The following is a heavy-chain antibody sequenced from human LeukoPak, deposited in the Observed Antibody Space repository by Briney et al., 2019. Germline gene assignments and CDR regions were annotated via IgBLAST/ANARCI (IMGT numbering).Heavy chain of an antibody. CDR2: ISGFNGNT. V-gene: IGHV1-18*01. J-gene: IGHJ5*02. CDR3: AREGDGYRGNSRAFDP. Sequence: ASVKVSCKAAGYTFGNYGIKWVRQAPGQGLEWVGWISGFNGNTNYAQNFHDRVTMTTDTSTTTAYMELRSLRSDDTAVYYCAREGDGYRGNSRAFDPWGQGTLVTVSS. D-gene: IGHD5-24*01. CDR1: GYTFGNYG.